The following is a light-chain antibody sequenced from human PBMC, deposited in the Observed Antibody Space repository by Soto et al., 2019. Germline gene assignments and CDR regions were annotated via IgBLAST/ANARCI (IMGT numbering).Light chain of an antibody. CDR1: QTIDMY. Sequence: DIHMTQSPSSLSASVGDTVTITCRASQTIDMYLNWYQQKPGKAPRVLISGASNLQSGVPSRFSGSGSGTDFTLTISSLQSEDFATYYCQQSSSTPQTFGGGTRVEIK. V-gene: IGKV1-39*01. J-gene: IGKJ4*01. CDR3: QQSSSTPQT. CDR2: GAS.